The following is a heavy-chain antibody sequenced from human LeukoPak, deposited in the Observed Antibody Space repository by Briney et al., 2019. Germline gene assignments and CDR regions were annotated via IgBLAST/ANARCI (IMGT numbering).Heavy chain of an antibody. V-gene: IGHV4-34*01. Sequence: SETLSLTCAVYGVSFSGYYWSWIRQPPGKGLEWIGEINHSGSTNYNPSLKSQVTISLDTSKNQFSLKLSPVIAADTAVYYCARGANYYDSSGYSATFDYWGQGTLVTVSS. CDR2: INHSGST. CDR1: GVSFSGYY. CDR3: ARGANYYDSSGYSATFDY. J-gene: IGHJ4*02. D-gene: IGHD3-22*01.